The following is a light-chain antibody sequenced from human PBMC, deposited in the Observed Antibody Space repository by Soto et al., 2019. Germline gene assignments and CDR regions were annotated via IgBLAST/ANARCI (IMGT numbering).Light chain of an antibody. V-gene: IGKV1-9*01. Sequence: RVTITCRASQGISSHLAWYQQKPGRGPKLLIYAASTLQSGVPSRFSGTGSGTEFTLTISSLQPEDFATYYCQQLNGYPVTFGGGTKVDI. CDR1: QGISSH. J-gene: IGKJ4*01. CDR2: AAS. CDR3: QQLNGYPVT.